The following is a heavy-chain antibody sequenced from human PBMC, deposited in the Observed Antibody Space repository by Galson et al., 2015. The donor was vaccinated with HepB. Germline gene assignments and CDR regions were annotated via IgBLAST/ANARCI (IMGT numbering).Heavy chain of an antibody. J-gene: IGHJ4*02. V-gene: IGHV3-30*04. CDR2: ISYDGSNK. CDR1: GFTFSSYA. Sequence: SLRLSCAASGFTFSSYAMHWVRQAPGKGLEWVAVISYDGSNKYYADSVKGRFTISRDNSKNTLYLQMNSLRAEDTAVYYCAVNYDSSGYQDYWGQGTLVTVSS. CDR3: AVNYDSSGYQDY. D-gene: IGHD3-22*01.